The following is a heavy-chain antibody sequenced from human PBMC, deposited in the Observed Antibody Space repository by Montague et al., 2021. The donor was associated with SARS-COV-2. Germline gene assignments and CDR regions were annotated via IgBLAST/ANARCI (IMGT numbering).Heavy chain of an antibody. CDR3: ARGFDY. V-gene: IGHV4-59*01. CDR2: ISDSWST. Sequence: SETLSLTCTVSGGSISSFYWSWFRQPPGKGLEWIGYISDSWSTNYNPSLTSRVTMSVDTSKNQFSLKLSSVTAVDTAVYYCARGFDYWGQGTLVTVSS. CDR1: GGSISSFY. J-gene: IGHJ4*02.